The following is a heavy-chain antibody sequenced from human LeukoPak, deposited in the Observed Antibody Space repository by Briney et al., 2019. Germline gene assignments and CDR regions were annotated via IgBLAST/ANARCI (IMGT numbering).Heavy chain of an antibody. CDR3: ARGYYDSSGYYYGYYYYGMDV. CDR2: IHYSGST. V-gene: IGHV4-39*07. J-gene: IGHJ6*02. CDR1: GGSISSSRYY. D-gene: IGHD3-22*01. Sequence: SETLSLTCTVSGGSISSSRYYWGWIRQPPGKGLEWIGSIHYSGSTYYNPSLKSRVTVSVDTSENQFSLKLSSVTAADTAVYYCARGYYDSSGYYYGYYYYGMDVWGQGTTVTVSS.